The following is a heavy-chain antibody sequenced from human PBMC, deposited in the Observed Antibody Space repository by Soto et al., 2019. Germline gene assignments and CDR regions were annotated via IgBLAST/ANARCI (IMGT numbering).Heavy chain of an antibody. J-gene: IGHJ4*02. CDR2: ISYDGSNK. CDR1: GFTFSSCA. Sequence: QVQLVESGGGVVQPGRSLRLSCAASGFTFSSCAMHWVRQAPGKGLEGVALISYDGSNKYYADSVKGRFTIPRDNSKNTLYLQMTSLRAEDTAVYYCARDKRDLRFVEWSYYFDYWGQGTLVTVSS. D-gene: IGHD3-3*01. CDR3: ARDKRDLRFVEWSYYFDY. V-gene: IGHV3-30-3*01.